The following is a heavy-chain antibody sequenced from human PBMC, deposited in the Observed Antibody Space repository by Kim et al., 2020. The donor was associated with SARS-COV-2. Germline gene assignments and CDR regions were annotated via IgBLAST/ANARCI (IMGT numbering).Heavy chain of an antibody. CDR2: INSNTGNP. J-gene: IGHJ4*02. CDR1: GYTFTSYP. V-gene: IGHV7-4-1*02. D-gene: IGHD4-17*01. CDR3: ARVSTADQYYFDN. Sequence: ASVKVSCKASGYTFTSYPMNWVRQAPGQGLEWMGWINSNTGNPTYAQDFTGRFVFSLDTSVSTAYLQIIRLKTEDTAVYYCARVSTADQYYFDNWGQGTL.